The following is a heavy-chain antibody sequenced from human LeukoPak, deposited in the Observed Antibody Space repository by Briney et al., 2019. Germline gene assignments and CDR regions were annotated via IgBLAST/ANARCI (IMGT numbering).Heavy chain of an antibody. CDR2: ISGSGGST. J-gene: IGHJ4*02. CDR3: AKSTNPPVRGVIIPLRYYFDY. D-gene: IGHD3-10*01. Sequence: PGGSLRLSCAASGFTFSSYAMSWVRQAPGKGLEWVSAISGSGGSTYYADSVKGRFTISRDNSKNTLYLQMNSLRAEDTAVYYCAKSTNPPVRGVIIPLRYYFDYWGQGTLVTVSS. V-gene: IGHV3-23*01. CDR1: GFTFSSYA.